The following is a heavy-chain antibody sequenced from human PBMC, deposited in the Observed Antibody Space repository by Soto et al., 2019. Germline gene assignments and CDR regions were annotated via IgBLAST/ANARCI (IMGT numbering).Heavy chain of an antibody. Sequence: EVQLLESGGGVVQPGGSLRLSCVASGFNFKKFAMAWVRQAPGEGLEWVSGISCCGGSTSYADSVKGRFSIARDDSKNTLSLQMNSLRVEDTAQYYCAKADGEQWLVPHLDTWGQGPLFTVS. V-gene: IGHV3-23*01. CDR2: ISCCGGST. D-gene: IGHD6-19*01. CDR1: GFNFKKFA. CDR3: AKADGEQWLVPHLDT. J-gene: IGHJ5*02.